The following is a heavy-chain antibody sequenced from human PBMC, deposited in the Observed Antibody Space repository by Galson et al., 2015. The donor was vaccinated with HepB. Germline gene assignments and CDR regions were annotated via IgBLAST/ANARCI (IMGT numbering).Heavy chain of an antibody. Sequence: SLRLSCAASGFTFSDYYMSWIRQAPGKGLEWVSYISSSSSYTNYADSVKGRFTISRDNAKNSLYLQMNSLRAEDTAVYYCAREYPWAPVDYWGQGTLVTVSS. V-gene: IGHV3-11*06. CDR1: GFTFSDYY. D-gene: IGHD7-27*01. CDR2: ISSSSSYT. J-gene: IGHJ4*02. CDR3: AREYPWAPVDY.